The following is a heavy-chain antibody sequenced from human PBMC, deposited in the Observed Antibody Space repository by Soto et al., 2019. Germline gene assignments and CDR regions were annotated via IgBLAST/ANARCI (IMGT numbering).Heavy chain of an antibody. D-gene: IGHD2-15*01. V-gene: IGHV3-48*02. CDR3: ARGPPDIVVVVAAPDY. J-gene: IGHJ4*02. CDR2: MSSSSSTI. CDR1: GFTFSSYS. Sequence: PAASLRLSCAASGFTFSSYSMNWVRQAPGKGLERVSYMSSSSSTIYYADSVKGRFTISRDNAKNSLYLQMNSLRDEDTAVYYCARGPPDIVVVVAAPDYWGQGTLVTVSS.